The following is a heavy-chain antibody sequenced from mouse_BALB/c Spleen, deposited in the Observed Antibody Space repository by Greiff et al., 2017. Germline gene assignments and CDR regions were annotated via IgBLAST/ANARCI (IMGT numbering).Heavy chain of an antibody. J-gene: IGHJ4*01. CDR3: ARVGGAMDY. V-gene: IGHV5-6-3*01. D-gene: IGHD3-3*01. CDR2: INSNGGST. CDR1: GFTFSSYG. Sequence: EVKLVESGGGLVQPGGSLKLSCAASGFTFSSYGMSWVRQTPDKRLELVATINSNGGSTYYPDSVKGRFTISRDNAKNTLYLQMSSLKSEDTAMYYCARVGGAMDYWGQGTSVTVSS.